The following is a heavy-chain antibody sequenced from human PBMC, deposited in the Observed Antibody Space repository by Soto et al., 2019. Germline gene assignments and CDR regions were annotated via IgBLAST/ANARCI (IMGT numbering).Heavy chain of an antibody. D-gene: IGHD3-10*01. CDR1: VFPFGSYA. J-gene: IGHJ4*02. Sequence: PGGALRLSCAASVFPFGSYAMTWVRQAPGKGLEWVSLIGGSGGSTYYADSVKGRFTISRDNSRDTLYLQMNSLRAEDTAVYYCAKVHGSGSYNNFPDYWGQGTLVTVSS. CDR3: AKVHGSGSYNNFPDY. V-gene: IGHV3-23*01. CDR2: IGGSGGST.